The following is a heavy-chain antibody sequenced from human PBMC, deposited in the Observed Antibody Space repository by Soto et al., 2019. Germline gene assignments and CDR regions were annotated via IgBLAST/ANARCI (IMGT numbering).Heavy chain of an antibody. CDR1: GGTFSTYA. V-gene: IGHV1-69*01. J-gene: IGHJ6*02. Sequence: QVQLVQSGAEVKKPGSSVKVSCKASGGTFSTYAFSWVRQAPGQGLEWMGGIIPIFGTTNYAQTFQGRVKIIADESTSTAYMELSSLRSEDTAVYFCARENWSGYYSRGNYYQYGMDVWGQGTTVIVS. D-gene: IGHD3-3*01. CDR2: IIPIFGTT. CDR3: ARENWSGYYSRGNYYQYGMDV.